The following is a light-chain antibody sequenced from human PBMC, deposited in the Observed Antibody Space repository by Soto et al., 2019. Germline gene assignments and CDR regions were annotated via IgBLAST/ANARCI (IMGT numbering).Light chain of an antibody. CDR2: GAF. CDR3: QQYDDWFSIT. V-gene: IGKV3D-15*01. Sequence: EIVLTQSPATLSVSPGEIATLSCRASQSVSSNLAWYQQKPGQAPRLLIYGAFSRATGIPGRFSGSGSGTEFTLTINSLQSEDFAVYYCQQYDDWFSITFGQGTRLENK. CDR1: QSVSSN. J-gene: IGKJ5*01.